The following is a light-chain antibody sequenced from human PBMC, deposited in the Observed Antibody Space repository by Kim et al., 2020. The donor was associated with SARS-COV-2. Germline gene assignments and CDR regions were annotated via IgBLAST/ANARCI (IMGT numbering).Light chain of an antibody. CDR3: HQYSSSSPWT. CDR1: QTISNY. CDR2: DAS. V-gene: IGKV1-5*01. Sequence: SVGDRVTITCRASQTISNYLAWYHQKPGEAPKLLIYDASILQPGVPSRFSGSGFGTEFTLTITSLQPADFATYYCHQYSSSSPWTFGQGTKVEIK. J-gene: IGKJ1*01.